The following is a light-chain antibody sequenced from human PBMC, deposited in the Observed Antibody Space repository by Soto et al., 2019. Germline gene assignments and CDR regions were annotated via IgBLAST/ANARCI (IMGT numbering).Light chain of an antibody. V-gene: IGKV1-39*01. J-gene: IGKJ2*01. CDR1: QSILAY. Sequence: IQMTQSSSSLSASVGGRVTITCRASQSILAYLNWYQVKLGKPPRLLIFSASNLQSGVPPRFNGSGSGTDFALTIGGVEPDDAATYYCQQTYATAFTFGQGTNL. CDR3: QQTYATAFT. CDR2: SAS.